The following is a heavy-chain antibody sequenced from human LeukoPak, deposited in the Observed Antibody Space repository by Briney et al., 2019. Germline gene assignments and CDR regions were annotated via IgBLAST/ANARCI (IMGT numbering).Heavy chain of an antibody. Sequence: GESLRLSCAASGFTFSSYAMSWVRQAPGKGLEWVSAISGSGGSTYYADSVKGRFTISRDNSKNTLYLQMNSLRAEDTAVYYCAKDAHDYVWGSYRPDYWGQGTLVTVSS. V-gene: IGHV3-23*01. D-gene: IGHD3-16*02. CDR1: GFTFSSYA. CDR3: AKDAHDYVWGSYRPDY. J-gene: IGHJ4*02. CDR2: ISGSGGST.